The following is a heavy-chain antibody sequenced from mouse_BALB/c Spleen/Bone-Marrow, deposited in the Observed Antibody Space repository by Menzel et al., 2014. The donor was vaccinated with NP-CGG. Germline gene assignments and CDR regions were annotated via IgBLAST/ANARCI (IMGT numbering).Heavy chain of an antibody. CDR2: ISNGGGST. J-gene: IGHJ4*01. D-gene: IGHD3-1*01. V-gene: IGHV5-12-2*01. Sequence: VQLKESGGGLVQPGGSLKLSCAASGFTFSSYTVSWVRQTPEKRLEWVAYISNGGGSTYYPDTVKGRFTISRDNAKNTLYLQMSSLKSEDTAMYYCARQLGLRWAMDYWGQATSVTVSS. CDR3: ARQLGLRWAMDY. CDR1: GFTFSSYT.